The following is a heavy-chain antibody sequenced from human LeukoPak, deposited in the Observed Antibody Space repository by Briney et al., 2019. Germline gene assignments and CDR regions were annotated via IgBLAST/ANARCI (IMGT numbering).Heavy chain of an antibody. CDR3: ARGAGGAI. CDR1: GFTFSSYW. Sequence: GGSLRLSCAASGFTFSSYWMHWVRQAPGKGLVWASHTNSDGSSTTYADSVKGRFTISRDNAKNTLYLQMNSLRAEDTAVYYCARGAGGAIWGQGTLVTVSS. D-gene: IGHD2-21*01. V-gene: IGHV3-74*01. CDR2: TNSDGSST. J-gene: IGHJ4*02.